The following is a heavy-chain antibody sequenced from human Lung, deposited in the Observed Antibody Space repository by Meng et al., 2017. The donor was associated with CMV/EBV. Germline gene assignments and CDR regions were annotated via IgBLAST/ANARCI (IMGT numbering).Heavy chain of an antibody. CDR3: SRGYCSGGSCPVFDP. Sequence: AAEVKYPCASVTVSCNASVYTFTSYDINWVRPTPGQGLKWMASMNPNSCNTGYAQKFQGRVTMTRNTSISTAYMELSSLRSEDTAVYYCSRGYCSGGSCPVFDPWGQGTLVTVSS. CDR1: VYTFTSYD. D-gene: IGHD2-15*01. CDR2: MNPNSCNT. V-gene: IGHV1-8*01. J-gene: IGHJ5*02.